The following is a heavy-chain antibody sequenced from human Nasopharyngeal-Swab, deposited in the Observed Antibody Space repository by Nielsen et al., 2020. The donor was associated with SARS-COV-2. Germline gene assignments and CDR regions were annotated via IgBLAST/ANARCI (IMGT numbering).Heavy chain of an antibody. D-gene: IGHD6-6*01. Sequence: WIRQPPGKGLEWIGEINHSGSTNYNPSLKSQVTISVDTSKNQFSLKLSSVTAADTAVYYCATSIAARPGSDFDYWGQGTLVTVSS. J-gene: IGHJ4*02. CDR2: INHSGST. CDR3: ATSIAARPGSDFDY. V-gene: IGHV4-34*01.